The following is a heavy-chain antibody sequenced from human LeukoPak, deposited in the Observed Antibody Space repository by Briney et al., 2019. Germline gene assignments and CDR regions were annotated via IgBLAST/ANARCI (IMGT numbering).Heavy chain of an antibody. V-gene: IGHV3-21*01. D-gene: IGHD7-27*01. CDR3: ARAWATDFDY. J-gene: IGHJ4*02. CDR2: ISSSTSYI. CDR1: GFTFSSYA. Sequence: PGGSLGLSCAASGFTFSSYAMNWVRQAPGKGLEWVSSISSSTSYIYYADSVKGRFTISRDNAKNSLYLQMNSLRAEDTAVYYCARAWATDFDYWGQGTLVTVSS.